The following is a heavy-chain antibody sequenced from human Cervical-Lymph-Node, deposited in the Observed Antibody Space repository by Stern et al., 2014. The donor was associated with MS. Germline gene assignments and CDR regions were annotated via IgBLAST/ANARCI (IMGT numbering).Heavy chain of an antibody. D-gene: IGHD1-26*01. V-gene: IGHV3-33*01. J-gene: IGHJ4*02. CDR1: GFTFSSYG. CDR3: ARGGGSWGYFDY. Sequence: VQLVESGGGVVQPGRSLRLSCAASGFTFSSYGMHWVRQAPGKGLEWGAVIWSDGSNKYYADSVKGRFTISRDNSKNTLYLQMNSLRAEDTAVYYCARGGGSWGYFDYWGQGTLVTVSS. CDR2: IWSDGSNK.